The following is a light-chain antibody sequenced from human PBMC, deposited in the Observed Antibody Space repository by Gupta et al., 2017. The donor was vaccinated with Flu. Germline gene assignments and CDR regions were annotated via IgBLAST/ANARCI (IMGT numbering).Light chain of an antibody. CDR2: DTS. J-gene: IGLJ2*01. CDR3: LLSYSGADVV. CDR1: TGAVTSGHY. V-gene: IGLV7-46*01. Sequence: QAVVTQEPSLTVSPGGTVTLTCGSSTGAVTSGHYPYWFQQKPGQAPRTLTYDTSNKHSWTPARFSGSLLGGKAALTLSGAQPEDEAEYYCLLSYSGADVVFGGGTKLTVL.